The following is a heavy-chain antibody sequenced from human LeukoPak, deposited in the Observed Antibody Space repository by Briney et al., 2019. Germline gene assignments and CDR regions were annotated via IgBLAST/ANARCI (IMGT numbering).Heavy chain of an antibody. Sequence: SETLSLTCTVSGGSISNYYWTWVRQPPGRGLEWIGHIYYSGTTYYNPSLKSRVTISVDTSRNQFSLKLSSVTAADTAVYYCARGRLGGSGSYYNVLDYWGQGTLVTVSS. CDR2: IYYSGTT. J-gene: IGHJ4*02. D-gene: IGHD3-10*01. CDR3: ARGRLGGSGSYYNVLDY. CDR1: GGSISNYY. V-gene: IGHV4-59*01.